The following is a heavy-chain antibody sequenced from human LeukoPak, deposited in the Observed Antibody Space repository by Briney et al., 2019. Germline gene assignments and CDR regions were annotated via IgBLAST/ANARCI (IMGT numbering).Heavy chain of an antibody. CDR2: IYYSGST. D-gene: IGHD6-19*01. J-gene: IGHJ4*02. CDR1: GGSISSSSYY. V-gene: IGHV4-39*07. Sequence: PSETLSPTCTVSGGSISSSSYYWGWIRQPPGKGLEWIGSIYYSGSTYYNPSLKSRVTISVDMSKNQFSLKLSSVTAADTAVYYCARDRSLAVAGSFDYWGQGTLVTVSS. CDR3: ARDRSLAVAGSFDY.